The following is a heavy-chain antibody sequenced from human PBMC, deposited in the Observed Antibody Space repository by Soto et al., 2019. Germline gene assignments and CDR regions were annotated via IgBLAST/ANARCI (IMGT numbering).Heavy chain of an antibody. CDR1: GFTFSSYA. D-gene: IGHD5-18*01. J-gene: IGHJ4*02. Sequence: QVQLVESGGGVVQPGRSLRLSCAVSGFTFSSYAMHWVRQAPGKGLEWVAIISYDGSKKYYADSVKGRFTISRDNSKNTLYLQMNSLRAEDTALYYCAIEQYNYDLNTFDYWGQGTLVTVSS. V-gene: IGHV3-30*01. CDR3: AIEQYNYDLNTFDY. CDR2: ISYDGSKK.